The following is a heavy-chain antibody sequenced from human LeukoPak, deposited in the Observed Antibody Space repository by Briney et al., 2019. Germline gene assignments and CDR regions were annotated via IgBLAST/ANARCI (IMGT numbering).Heavy chain of an antibody. D-gene: IGHD3-22*01. CDR1: GFTFSSYV. CDR3: AKDVERSGYYLFDY. CDR2: MSGTSGST. J-gene: IGHJ4*02. V-gene: IGHV3-23*01. Sequence: GGSLRLSCAASGFTFSSYVMSWVRQAPGKGLEWVSAMSGTSGSTWYADSVKGRFTISRDNSKNTLYLQMNSLGAEDTAVYYCAKDVERSGYYLFDYWGQGTLVTVSS.